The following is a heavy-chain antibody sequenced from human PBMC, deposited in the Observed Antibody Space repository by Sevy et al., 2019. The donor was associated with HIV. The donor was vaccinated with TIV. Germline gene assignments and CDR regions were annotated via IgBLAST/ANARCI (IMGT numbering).Heavy chain of an antibody. J-gene: IGHJ3*01. CDR1: GFSFRDHY. CDR3: VRDRIDSKATAFDF. D-gene: IGHD4-4*01. Sequence: ASVKVSCKAFGFSFRDHYMHWVRQAPGQGLEWMGWISPNSTNSDDTAYAQKFQGWVTMTWDTSMRTTYTELSGLKSDDTAIYYCVRDRIDSKATAFDFWGQGTMVTVSS. V-gene: IGHV1-2*04. CDR2: ISPNSTNSDDT.